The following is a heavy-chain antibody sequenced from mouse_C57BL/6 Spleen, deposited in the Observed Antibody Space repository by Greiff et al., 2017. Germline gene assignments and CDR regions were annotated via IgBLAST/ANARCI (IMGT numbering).Heavy chain of an antibody. D-gene: IGHD2-3*01. CDR1: GYAFSSSW. Sequence: LQESGPELVKPGASVKISCKASGYAFSSSWMNWVKQRPGKGLEWIGRIYPGDGDTNYNGKFKGKATLTADKSSSTAYMQLSSLTSEDSAVYYCARWLLRGYFDYWGQGTTLTVSS. CDR2: IYPGDGDT. CDR3: ARWLLRGYFDY. V-gene: IGHV1-82*01. J-gene: IGHJ2*01.